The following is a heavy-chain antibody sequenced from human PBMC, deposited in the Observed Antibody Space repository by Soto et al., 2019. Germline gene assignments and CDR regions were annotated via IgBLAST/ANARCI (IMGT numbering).Heavy chain of an antibody. CDR3: ARGIGYSDSSLYFDY. CDR2: VHDSGTT. V-gene: IGHV4-31*03. CDR1: GASSSSGSYY. Sequence: QVQLQESGPGLMKPSQTLSLTCSISGASSSSGSYYWNWIRQHPEKGLEWIGYVHDSGTTYYNPSLKSRVTISADTSKNHLSLKVTSVTAADTAVYYCARGIGYSDSSLYFDYWGQGTLVTVSS. J-gene: IGHJ4*02. D-gene: IGHD6-6*01.